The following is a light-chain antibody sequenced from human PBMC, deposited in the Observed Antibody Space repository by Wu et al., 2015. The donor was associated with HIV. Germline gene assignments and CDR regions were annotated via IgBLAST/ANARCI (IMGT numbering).Light chain of an antibody. CDR2: DAS. Sequence: EIVLTQSPATLSLSPGERATLSCRASQSISSFLAWFQQKPGQAPRLLIYDASTRATGIPARFSGSGSGTDFTLSINGLEPEDFAVYYCQHRSNWPPWTFGQGPR. V-gene: IGKV3-11*01. J-gene: IGKJ1*01. CDR3: QHRSNWPPWT. CDR1: QSISSF.